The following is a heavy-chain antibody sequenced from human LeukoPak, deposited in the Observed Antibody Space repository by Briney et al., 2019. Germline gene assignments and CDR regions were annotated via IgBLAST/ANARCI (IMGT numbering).Heavy chain of an antibody. D-gene: IGHD6-13*01. CDR2: IIPIFGIA. Sequence: SVKVSCKASGGTFSSYAISWVRQAPGQGLEWMGRIIPIFGIANYAQKFQGRVTITADKFTSTAYMELSSLRSEDTAVYYCARMEQQLVRDNWFDPWGQGTLVTVSS. CDR3: ARMEQQLVRDNWFDP. J-gene: IGHJ5*02. V-gene: IGHV1-69*04. CDR1: GGTFSSYA.